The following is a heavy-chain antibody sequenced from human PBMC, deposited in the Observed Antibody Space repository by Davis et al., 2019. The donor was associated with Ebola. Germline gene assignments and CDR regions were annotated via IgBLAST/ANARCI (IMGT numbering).Heavy chain of an antibody. V-gene: IGHV5-51*01. D-gene: IGHD1-26*01. CDR1: GYGFADYW. CDR3: AKTSNVGYYYGMDV. CDR2: IYAGDSDT. Sequence: GESLKISCKGSGYGFADYWIAWVRQTPGKGLEWMGIIYAGDSDTRYSPSFQGQVTISADKSVSTAYLQWSSLKASDTAMYYCAKTSNVGYYYGMDVWGQGTTVTVSS. J-gene: IGHJ6*02.